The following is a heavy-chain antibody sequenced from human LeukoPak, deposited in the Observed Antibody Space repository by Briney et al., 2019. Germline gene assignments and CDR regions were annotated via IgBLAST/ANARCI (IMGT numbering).Heavy chain of an antibody. CDR1: GYTFTSYG. CDR3: ARGNVLRFLEWSRADAFDI. CDR2: ISAYNGNT. Sequence: ASVKVSCKASGYTFTSYGISWVRQAPGQGLEWMGWISAYNGNTNYAQKLQGRVTMTRDTSISTAYMELSRLRSDDTAVYYCARGNVLRFLEWSRADAFDIWGQGTMVTVSS. D-gene: IGHD3-3*01. J-gene: IGHJ3*02. V-gene: IGHV1-18*01.